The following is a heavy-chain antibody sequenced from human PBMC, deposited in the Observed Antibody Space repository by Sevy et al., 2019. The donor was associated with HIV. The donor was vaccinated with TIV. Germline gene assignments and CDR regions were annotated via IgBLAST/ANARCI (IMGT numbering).Heavy chain of an antibody. Sequence: ASVNVSCKASGYTFTSYDINWVRQATGQGLERMGWMNPNSGNTGYAQKFQGRVTMTRNTSISTAYMELSSLRSEDTAVYYCARGRAYDFWSGRYYYGMDVWGQGTTVTVSS. CDR1: GYTFTSYD. CDR2: MNPNSGNT. V-gene: IGHV1-8*01. D-gene: IGHD3-3*01. CDR3: ARGRAYDFWSGRYYYGMDV. J-gene: IGHJ6*02.